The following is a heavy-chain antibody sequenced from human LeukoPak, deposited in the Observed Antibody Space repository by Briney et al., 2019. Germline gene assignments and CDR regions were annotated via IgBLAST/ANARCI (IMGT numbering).Heavy chain of an antibody. CDR2: IIPILGIA. D-gene: IGHD5-12*01. CDR3: ASHSGYDLGSPNDH. CDR1: GGTSTSYA. Sequence: ASVKLSCKASGGTSTSYAISWGRHAPGQGLEWMGRIIPILGIANYAQKFQGRVTITAGNTTSTAYMELSSLRSEDTAVYYCASHSGYDLGSPNDHWGQGTLVTVSS. V-gene: IGHV1-69*04. J-gene: IGHJ5*02.